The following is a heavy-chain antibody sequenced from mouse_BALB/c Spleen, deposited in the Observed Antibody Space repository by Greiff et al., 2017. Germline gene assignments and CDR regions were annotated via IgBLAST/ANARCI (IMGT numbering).Heavy chain of an antibody. J-gene: IGHJ4*01. V-gene: IGHV1-4*01. CDR3: ARREGGFSGAMDY. CDR1: GYTFTSYL. CDR2: INPSTGYT. D-gene: IGHD6-2*01. Sequence: QVHVKQSGAELAKPGASVKMSCKASGYTFTSYLMHWVKQRPGQGLEWIGYINPSTGYTEYNQKFKDKATLTADKSSSTAYMQLSSLTSEDSAVYYCARREGGFSGAMDYWGQGTSVTVSS.